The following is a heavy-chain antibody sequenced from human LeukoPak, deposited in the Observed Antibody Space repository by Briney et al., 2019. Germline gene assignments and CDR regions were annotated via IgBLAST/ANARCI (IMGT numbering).Heavy chain of an antibody. D-gene: IGHD5-24*01. CDR3: ARIRDGYNDAYDI. J-gene: IGHJ3*02. V-gene: IGHV1-46*01. CDR1: GYTFTNYY. CDR2: INPGGGNT. Sequence: WASVEVSCKASGYTFTNYYIHWVRQAPGQGLEWMGLINPGGGNTNYAQNFQGRVTMTRDTSASTVYMELSSLRSEDTAIYYCARIRDGYNDAYDIWGQGTVVTVPS.